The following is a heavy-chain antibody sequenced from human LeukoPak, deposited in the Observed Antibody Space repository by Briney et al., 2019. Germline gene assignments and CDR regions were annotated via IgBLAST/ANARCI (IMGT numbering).Heavy chain of an antibody. V-gene: IGHV4-59*08. J-gene: IGHJ6*02. D-gene: IGHD2-2*01. CDR3: ASVQNCSSTSCHYYYGMDV. CDR2: IYYSGST. Sequence: SETLSLTCTVSGGSISSYYWSWIRQPPGKGLEWIGYIYYSGSTNYNPSLKSRVTISVDTSKNQFSLKLSSVTAADTAVYYCASVQNCSSTSCHYYYGMDVWGQGTTVTVSS. CDR1: GGSISSYY.